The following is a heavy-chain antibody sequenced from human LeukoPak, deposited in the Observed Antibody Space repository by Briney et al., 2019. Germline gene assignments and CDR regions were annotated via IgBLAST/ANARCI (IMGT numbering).Heavy chain of an antibody. D-gene: IGHD3-9*01. V-gene: IGHV4-59*01. CDR2: IYYSGST. CDR1: GVSISSYY. Sequence: PSETLSLTCTVSGVSISSYYWSWIRQPPGKGLEWIGYIYYSGSTNYNPSLKSRVTISVDTSKNQFSLKLSSVTAADTAVYYCASGYYDILTGPDAFDIWGQGTMVTVSS. J-gene: IGHJ3*02. CDR3: ASGYYDILTGPDAFDI.